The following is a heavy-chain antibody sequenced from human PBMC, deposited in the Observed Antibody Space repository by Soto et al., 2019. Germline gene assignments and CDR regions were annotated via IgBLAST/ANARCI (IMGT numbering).Heavy chain of an antibody. Sequence: QEQLVESGGDVVQPGRSLTLSCAASGFTFSANAMHWVRQAPGKGLEWVAVIAYDGTIKIYRDSGKGRFTISRDDSKSTLYLQMNSLRPEDTAVYYCARDKIKGAPDYLDSWGQGTLVTVSS. CDR3: ARDKIKGAPDYLDS. CDR2: IAYDGTIK. V-gene: IGHV3-30-3*01. CDR1: GFTFSANA. D-gene: IGHD1-26*01. J-gene: IGHJ4*02.